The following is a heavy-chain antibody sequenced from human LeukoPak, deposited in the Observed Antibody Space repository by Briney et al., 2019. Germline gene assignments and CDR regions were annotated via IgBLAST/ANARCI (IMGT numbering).Heavy chain of an antibody. Sequence: ASVKASCKASGYTFTGYYMHWVRQAPGQGLEWMGWINPNSGGTNYAQKFQGRVTMTSDTSISTAYMELSRLRSDDTAVYYCARAPDFWSGYYTGRAFDIWGQGTMVTVSS. V-gene: IGHV1-2*02. J-gene: IGHJ3*02. D-gene: IGHD3-3*01. CDR3: ARAPDFWSGYYTGRAFDI. CDR2: INPNSGGT. CDR1: GYTFTGYY.